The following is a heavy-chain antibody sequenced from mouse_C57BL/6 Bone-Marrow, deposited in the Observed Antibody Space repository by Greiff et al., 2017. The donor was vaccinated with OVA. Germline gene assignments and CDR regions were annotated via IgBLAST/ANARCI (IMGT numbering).Heavy chain of an antibody. Sequence: VQLKQSGAELVRPGASVKLSCTASGFNIKDYYMHWVKQRPEQGLEWIGRIDPEDGDTEYAPKFQGKATMTADTSSNTAYLQLSSLTSEATAVYYCTTVTTVVPPLDYWGQGTTLTVSS. CDR3: TTVTTVVPPLDY. V-gene: IGHV14-1*01. CDR2: IDPEDGDT. CDR1: GFNIKDYY. J-gene: IGHJ2*01. D-gene: IGHD1-1*01.